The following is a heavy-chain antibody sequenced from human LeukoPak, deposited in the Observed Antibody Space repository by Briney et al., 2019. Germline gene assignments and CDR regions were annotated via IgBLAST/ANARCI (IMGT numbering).Heavy chain of an antibody. D-gene: IGHD3-3*01. CDR2: ISAYNGDT. CDR3: ARMGSHYDFWSGYYTAFDY. Sequence: GASVKVSCKASDYTFTTYGISWVRQAPGQGLEWMGWISAYNGDTNFAQKLQGRVTMTTDTSTTTAYMELRSLRSDDTAAYYCARMGSHYDFWSGYYTAFDYWGQGTLVTVSS. J-gene: IGHJ4*02. CDR1: DYTFTTYG. V-gene: IGHV1-18*01.